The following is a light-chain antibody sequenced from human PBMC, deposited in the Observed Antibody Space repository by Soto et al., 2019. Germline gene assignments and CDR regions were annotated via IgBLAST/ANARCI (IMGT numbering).Light chain of an antibody. Sequence: EIVLTQSPGTLSLSPGERGTLSCRASRSVSSSYLAWYQQKPGQAPRLLIYDASNRATGIPARFSGSGSGTDFTLTISSLEPEDFAVYYCQQRSNWPPYTFGQGTRLEIK. CDR1: RSVSSSY. CDR3: QQRSNWPPYT. V-gene: IGKV3-11*01. CDR2: DAS. J-gene: IGKJ5*01.